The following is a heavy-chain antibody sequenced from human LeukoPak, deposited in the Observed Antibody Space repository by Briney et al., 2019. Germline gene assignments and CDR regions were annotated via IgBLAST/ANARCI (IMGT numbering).Heavy chain of an antibody. J-gene: IGHJ4*02. Sequence: PGGSLRLSCAASGFTFSSYSMSWVRQAPGKGLEWVSLISGSGDTTNYADSVKGRFTISRDNSKNTLYLQMNSLRAEDTALYYCAKLDYDNYWGQGTLVTVSS. CDR1: GFTFSSYS. CDR3: AKLDYDNY. D-gene: IGHD3-9*01. CDR2: ISGSGDTT. V-gene: IGHV3-23*01.